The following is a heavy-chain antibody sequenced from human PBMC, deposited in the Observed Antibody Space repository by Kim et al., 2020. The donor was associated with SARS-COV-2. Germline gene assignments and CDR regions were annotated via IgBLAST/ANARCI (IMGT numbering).Heavy chain of an antibody. V-gene: IGHV3-21*01. CDR2: I. CDR3: ARGGYSGYDLDH. Sequence: IYDADSVRGRFVISRDNAKNSLYLQMSSLRVEDTAVYYCARGGYSGYDLDHWGPGTLVTVSS. D-gene: IGHD5-12*01. J-gene: IGHJ4*02.